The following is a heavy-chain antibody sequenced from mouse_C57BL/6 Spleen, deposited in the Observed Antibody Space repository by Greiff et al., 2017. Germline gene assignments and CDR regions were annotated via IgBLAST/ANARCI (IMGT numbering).Heavy chain of an antibody. J-gene: IGHJ2*01. D-gene: IGHD4-1*01. CDR2: IDPETGGT. CDR1: GYTFTDYE. CDR3: TRRTGKNYFDY. V-gene: IGHV1-15*01. Sequence: QVQLQQSGAELVRPGASVTLSCKASGYTFTDYEMHWVKPTPVHGLEWIGAIDPETGGTAYNQKFKGKAILTADKSSSTAYMELRSLTSEDSAVYYCTRRTGKNYFDYWGQGTTLTVSS.